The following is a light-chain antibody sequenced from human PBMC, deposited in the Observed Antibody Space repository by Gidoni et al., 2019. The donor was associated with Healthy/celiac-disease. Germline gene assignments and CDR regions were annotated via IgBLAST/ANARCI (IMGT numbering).Light chain of an antibody. CDR3: YSAADNNRGV. CDR1: VLAKKY. J-gene: IGLJ2*01. CDR2: NDS. V-gene: IGLV3-27*01. Sequence: SYELTQPSSVSVSPGQTARITCSGDVLAKKYARWFQQKPGPAPVLVIYNDSERPSGIPERFSGSSSGTTVTLTISGAQVEDEADYYCYSAADNNRGVFGGGTKLTVL.